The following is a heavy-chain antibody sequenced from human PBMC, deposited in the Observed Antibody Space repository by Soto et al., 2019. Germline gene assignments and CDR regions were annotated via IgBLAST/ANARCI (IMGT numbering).Heavy chain of an antibody. V-gene: IGHV4-34*01. J-gene: IGHJ3*02. CDR1: GGSFGTSY. CDR3: ARVTRFPDAFDI. D-gene: IGHD3-10*01. CDR2: INHNGDS. Sequence: QVHLQQWGAGLLKPSETLSLTCGVYGGSFGTSYWAWIRQSPEKGLEWIGEINHNGDSNYNQSLKMRVTILLEMSEKQFSMKLTTVVAADMAVYSCARVTRFPDAFDIWGQGTPVIVSS.